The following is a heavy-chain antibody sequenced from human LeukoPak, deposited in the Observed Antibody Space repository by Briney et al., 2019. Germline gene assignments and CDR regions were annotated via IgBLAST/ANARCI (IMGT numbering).Heavy chain of an antibody. CDR3: ARYSGSYLSPFDY. J-gene: IGHJ4*02. Sequence: PSETLSLTCAVYGGSFSSYYWSWIRQPPGKGLEWIGYIYYRGSTNYNPSLKSRVTMSVDTSKNQFSLKLTSVTAADTAVYYCARYSGSYLSPFDYWGQGTLVTVSS. CDR1: GGSFSSYY. CDR2: IYYRGST. D-gene: IGHD1-26*01. V-gene: IGHV4-59*08.